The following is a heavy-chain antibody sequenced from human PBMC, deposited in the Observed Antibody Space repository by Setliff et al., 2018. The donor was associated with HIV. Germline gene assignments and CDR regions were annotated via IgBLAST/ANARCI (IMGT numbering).Heavy chain of an antibody. CDR1: GGSISSHY. CDR2: IYYSGRS. CDR3: ARSPGLYGSGSYNWFDP. Sequence: PSETLSLTCTVSGGSISSHYWSWIRQPPGKGLEWIGYIYYSGRSHYNPSLRSRVTMSVDTSKNQFSLKLSSVTAADTAVYYCARSPGLYGSGSYNWFDPWGQGTLVTVSS. D-gene: IGHD3-10*01. J-gene: IGHJ5*02. V-gene: IGHV4-59*08.